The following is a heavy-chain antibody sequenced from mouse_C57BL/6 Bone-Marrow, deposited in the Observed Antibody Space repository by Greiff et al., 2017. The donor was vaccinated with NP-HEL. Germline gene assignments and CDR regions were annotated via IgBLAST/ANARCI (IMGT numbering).Heavy chain of an antibody. CDR2: IDPSDSYT. CDR1: GYTFTSYW. Sequence: QVQLKQSGAELVKPGASVKLSCKASGYTFTSYWMQWVKQRPGQGLEWIGEIDPSDSYTNYNQKFKGKATLTVDTSSSTAYMQLSSLTSEDSAVYYCASLLWGYWGQGTTLTVSS. D-gene: IGHD2-10*01. V-gene: IGHV1-50*01. J-gene: IGHJ2*01. CDR3: ASLLWGY.